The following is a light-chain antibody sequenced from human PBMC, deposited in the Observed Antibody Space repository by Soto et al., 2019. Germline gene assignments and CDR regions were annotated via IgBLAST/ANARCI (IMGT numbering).Light chain of an antibody. J-gene: IGKJ1*01. CDR3: QQRSNWPQT. Sequence: EIVMTQSPDTLSLSPGEGATLSCRVSQSIRSNLAWYQQRPGQAPRLLMYGASTRADGIPARFTGSGSGTDFTLTISSLEPEDFAVYYCQQRSNWPQTFGHGTKVDIK. V-gene: IGKV3-11*01. CDR1: QSIRSN. CDR2: GAS.